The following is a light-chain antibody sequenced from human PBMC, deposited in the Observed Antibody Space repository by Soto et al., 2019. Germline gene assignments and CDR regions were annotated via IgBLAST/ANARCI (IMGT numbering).Light chain of an antibody. CDR3: QQYGSSPLT. J-gene: IGKJ1*01. CDR1: QSVSSN. Sequence: EKVLTQSPGTLSLSPGERATLSCRASQSVSSNLAWYQQKPGQAPRLLIYGASSRATGIPDRFSGSGSGTDFTLTISRLEPEDYAVYYCQQYGSSPLTFGQGTKVDIK. V-gene: IGKV3-20*01. CDR2: GAS.